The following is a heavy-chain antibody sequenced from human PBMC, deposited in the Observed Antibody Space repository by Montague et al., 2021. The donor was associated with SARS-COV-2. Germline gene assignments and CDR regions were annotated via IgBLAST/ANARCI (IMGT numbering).Heavy chain of an antibody. J-gene: IGHJ5*02. D-gene: IGHD4-17*01. CDR1: GSSISSSSYY. Sequence: SETLSLTCTVSGSSISSSSYYWGWIRQPPGKGLEWIGSIYYSGSTYYNPSLKSRVTISVDTSKNQFSLKLSSVTAADTAVYYCARDGGTVTTFLGVGYVRGGLNWFDPGGQGTLVTVSS. V-gene: IGHV4-39*07. CDR2: IYYSGST. CDR3: ARDGGTVTTFLGVGYVRGGLNWFDP.